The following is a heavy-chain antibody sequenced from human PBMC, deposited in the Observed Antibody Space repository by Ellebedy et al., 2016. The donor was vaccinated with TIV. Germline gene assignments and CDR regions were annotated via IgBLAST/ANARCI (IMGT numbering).Heavy chain of an antibody. CDR2: INSDGSST. D-gene: IGHD5-18*01. CDR1: GFTFSSYW. V-gene: IGHV3-74*01. CDR3: AKTPWIQLLYYYGMDV. J-gene: IGHJ6*02. Sequence: GESLKISXAASGFTFSSYWMHWVRQAPGKGLVWVSRINSDGSSTSYADSVKGRFTISRDNAKNTLYLQMNSLRAEDTAVYYCAKTPWIQLLYYYGMDVWGQGTTVTVSS.